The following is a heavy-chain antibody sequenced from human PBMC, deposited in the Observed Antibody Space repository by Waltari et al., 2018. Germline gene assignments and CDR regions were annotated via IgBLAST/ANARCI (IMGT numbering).Heavy chain of an antibody. CDR3: ARGSPGEAGFDP. Sequence: QVQLQESGPGLVKPSQTLSLTCTVSGGSISSGSSYWSWIRQPAGKGLEWIGYNETRGSTNYNPSSKSGVTISVDTYKNQCSLKLSSGTGEDTAGYYCARGSPGEAGFDPWGQGTLVTVSS. J-gene: IGHJ5*02. D-gene: IGHD3-10*01. CDR2: NETRGST. CDR1: GGSISSGSSY. V-gene: IGHV4-61*09.